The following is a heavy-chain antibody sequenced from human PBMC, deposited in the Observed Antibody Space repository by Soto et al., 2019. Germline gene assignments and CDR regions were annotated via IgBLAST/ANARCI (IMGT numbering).Heavy chain of an antibody. D-gene: IGHD3-16*02. V-gene: IGHV4-34*01. CDR2: INHSGST. Sequence: SESLSLSCAVYGGSFSGYYWSWIRQPPGKGLEWIGEINHSGSTNYNPSLKSRVTISVDTSKNQFSLKLSSVTAADTAVYYCARRDRGMITFGGVIVAGLGYWGQGTLVTVSS. CDR3: ARRDRGMITFGGVIVAGLGY. CDR1: GGSFSGYY. J-gene: IGHJ4*01.